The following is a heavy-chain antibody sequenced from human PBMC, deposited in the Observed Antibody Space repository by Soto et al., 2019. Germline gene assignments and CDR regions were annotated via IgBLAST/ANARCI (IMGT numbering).Heavy chain of an antibody. D-gene: IGHD2-21*01. CDR3: ARGDSYCGADCSDY. CDR1: GGSISSGDYC. V-gene: IGHV4-30-4*01. Sequence: PSETLSLTCTVSGGSISSGDYCWSWIRQPPGKGLEWIGYIYYSGSTYDTPSLKSRVTISLDKSKNHFSLKLSSVTAAKTALDYCARGDSYCGADCSDYWGPGTMVTVSS. J-gene: IGHJ4*02. CDR2: IYYSGST.